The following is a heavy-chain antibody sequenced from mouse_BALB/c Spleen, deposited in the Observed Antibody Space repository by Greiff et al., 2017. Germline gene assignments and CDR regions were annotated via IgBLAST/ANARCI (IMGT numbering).Heavy chain of an antibody. D-gene: IGHD1-1*01. V-gene: IGHV2-9*02. CDR3: ARGGDYGSSYWFAY. Sequence: QVQLKESGPGLVAPSQSLSITCTVSGFSLTSYGVHWVRQPPGKGLEWLGVIWAGGSTNYNSALMSRLSISKDNSKSQVFLKMNSLQTDDTAMYYCARGGDYGSSYWFAYWGQGTLVTVSA. CDR1: GFSLTSYG. J-gene: IGHJ3*01. CDR2: IWAGGST.